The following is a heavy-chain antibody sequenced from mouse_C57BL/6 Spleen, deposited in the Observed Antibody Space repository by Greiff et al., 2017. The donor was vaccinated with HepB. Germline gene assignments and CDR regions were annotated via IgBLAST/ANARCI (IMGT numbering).Heavy chain of an antibody. CDR2: IDPSDSYT. CDR3: AREGLRREGWFAY. Sequence: VQLQQPGAELVMPGASVKLSCKASGYTFTSYWMHWVKQRPGQGLEWIGEIDPSDSYTNYNQKFKGKSTLTVDKSSSTAYMQLSSLTSEDSAVYYCAREGLRREGWFAYWGQGTLVTVSA. J-gene: IGHJ3*01. D-gene: IGHD2-4*01. V-gene: IGHV1-69*01. CDR1: GYTFTSYW.